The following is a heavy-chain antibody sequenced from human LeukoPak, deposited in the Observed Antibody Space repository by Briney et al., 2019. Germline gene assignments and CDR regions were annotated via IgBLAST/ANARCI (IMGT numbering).Heavy chain of an antibody. CDR3: AKLQRSGGGTFDY. Sequence: VGSLRLSCAASGFIFSNYGMSWVRQAPGEGLEWVSAILISYVTYYADSVKGRFAISRDSSTNTMYLQMASLRPADTAVYYCAKLQRSGGGTFDYWGQGPLVTVSS. CDR2: ILISYVT. CDR1: GFIFSNYG. V-gene: IGHV3-23*01. D-gene: IGHD4-23*01. J-gene: IGHJ4*02.